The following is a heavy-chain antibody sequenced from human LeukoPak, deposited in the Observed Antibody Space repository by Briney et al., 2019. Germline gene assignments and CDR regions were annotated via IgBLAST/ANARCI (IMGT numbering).Heavy chain of an antibody. Sequence: GRSLRLSCAASGFTFSSYGMHWVRQAPGKGLEWVAVISYDGSNKYFADSLKGRFTISRDNSKNTLYLQMNSLRAEDTAVYYCAKDLSGSGSYLGLWGQGTLVTVSS. CDR1: GFTFSSYG. CDR3: AKDLSGSGSYLGL. J-gene: IGHJ4*02. V-gene: IGHV3-30*18. CDR2: ISYDGSNK. D-gene: IGHD3-10*01.